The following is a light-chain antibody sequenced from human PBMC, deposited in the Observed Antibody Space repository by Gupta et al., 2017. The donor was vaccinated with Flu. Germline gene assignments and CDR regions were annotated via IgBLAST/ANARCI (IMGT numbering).Light chain of an antibody. CDR2: DAS. Sequence: DRQMTQSPSSLSASVGDTVIITCRASQNIGTYLNWYRQIPGKAPDLLIYDASSLQSGVPSRFSGSGSGTDFTLTISTLRPEDFATYYCQQSVCVPLTFGGGTKVEMK. V-gene: IGKV1-39*01. CDR3: QQSVCVPLT. J-gene: IGKJ4*01. CDR1: QNIGTY.